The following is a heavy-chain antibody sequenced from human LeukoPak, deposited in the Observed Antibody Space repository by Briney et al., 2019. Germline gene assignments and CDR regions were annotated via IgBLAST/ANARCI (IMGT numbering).Heavy chain of an antibody. Sequence: GGSLRLSCAASGXTFSSYTMNWVRQAPGKGLEWVSSIRSTSSYIYYADSVKGRFTISRDNAKNSLYLQMNSLRAEDTAVYYCARVLATVTTYGGGFDIWGQGTLVTVSS. V-gene: IGHV3-21*01. D-gene: IGHD4-17*01. CDR3: ARVLATVTTYGGGFDI. CDR1: GXTFSSYT. J-gene: IGHJ3*02. CDR2: IRSTSSYI.